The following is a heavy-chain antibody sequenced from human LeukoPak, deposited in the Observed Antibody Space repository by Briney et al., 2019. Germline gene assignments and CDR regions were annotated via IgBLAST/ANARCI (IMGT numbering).Heavy chain of an antibody. CDR3: ARDCGQDAFDI. J-gene: IGHJ3*02. Sequence: SETLSLTCTVSGGSISSYYWSWIRQHPGKGLEWIGYIYYSGSTYYNPSLKSRVTISVDTSKNQFSLKLSSVTAADTAVYYCARDCGQDAFDIWGQGTMVTVSS. D-gene: IGHD2-21*01. V-gene: IGHV4-59*06. CDR2: IYYSGST. CDR1: GGSISSYY.